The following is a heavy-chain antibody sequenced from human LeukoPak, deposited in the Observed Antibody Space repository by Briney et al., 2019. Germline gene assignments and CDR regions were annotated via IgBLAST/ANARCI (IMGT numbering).Heavy chain of an antibody. CDR2: INPSGGST. V-gene: IGHV1-46*01. Sequence: ASVKVSCKASGYTFTSYYMHWVRQAPGQGLEWMGIINPSGGSTSYAQKFQGRVTMTRDTSTSTVYMELSSLRSEDTAVYCCARDFYYYGSGSYLYGMDVWGQGTTVTVSS. D-gene: IGHD3-10*01. J-gene: IGHJ6*02. CDR1: GYTFTSYY. CDR3: ARDFYYYGSGSYLYGMDV.